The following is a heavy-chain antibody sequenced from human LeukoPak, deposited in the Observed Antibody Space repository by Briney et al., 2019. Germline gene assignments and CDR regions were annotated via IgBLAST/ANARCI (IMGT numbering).Heavy chain of an antibody. J-gene: IGHJ5*02. Sequence: SETLSLTCTVSGGSLSSYYWNWIRQPPGKGLEWIGYIYTSGSTNYNPSVMSRVTMSVDTSKNQFSLKLSSVTAADTAVYYCARHLEGWWFDPWGRGTLVTVSS. CDR1: GGSLSSYY. CDR3: ARHLEGWWFDP. D-gene: IGHD3-3*01. V-gene: IGHV4-4*08. CDR2: IYTSGST.